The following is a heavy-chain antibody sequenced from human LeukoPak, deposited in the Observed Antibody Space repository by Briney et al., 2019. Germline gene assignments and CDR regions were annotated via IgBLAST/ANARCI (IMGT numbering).Heavy chain of an antibody. J-gene: IGHJ5*02. CDR1: GDSMSGY. Sequence: PSETLSLTCTVSGDSMSGYWGWVRQPAGKGLEWIGRISTSGGTDYNPPLKSRITMSVDTSKNQFSLKLRSMTAADTAVYYCARSNSGSYGWFDPWGQGTLVTVSS. V-gene: IGHV4-4*07. CDR3: ARSNSGSYGWFDP. D-gene: IGHD1-26*01. CDR2: ISTSGGT.